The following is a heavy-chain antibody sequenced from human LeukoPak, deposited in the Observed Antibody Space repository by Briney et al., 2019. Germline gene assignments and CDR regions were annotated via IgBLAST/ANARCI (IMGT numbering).Heavy chain of an antibody. V-gene: IGHV1-69*04. J-gene: IGHJ5*02. Sequence: GASVKVSCKASGGTFSSYAISWVRQAPGQGLEWMGRIIPILGIANYAQKFQGRVTITADTSTSTAYMELRSLRSDDTAVYYCARDGIAVAGLTAWFDPWGQGTLVTVSS. CDR3: ARDGIAVAGLTAWFDP. D-gene: IGHD6-19*01. CDR1: GGTFSSYA. CDR2: IIPILGIA.